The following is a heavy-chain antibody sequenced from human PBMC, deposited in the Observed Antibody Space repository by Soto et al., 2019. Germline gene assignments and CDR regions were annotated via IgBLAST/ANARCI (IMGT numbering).Heavy chain of an antibody. J-gene: IGHJ4*02. CDR3: ASWGTAARTGGGSTDY. CDR2: INHSGST. Sequence: PSETLSLTCAVYGGSFSGYYWSWIRQPPGKGLEWIGEINHSGSTNYNPSLKSRVTISVDTSKNQFSLKLSSVTAADTAVYYCASWGTAARTGGGSTDYWGQGTLVTVSS. V-gene: IGHV4-34*01. D-gene: IGHD6-6*01. CDR1: GGSFSGYY.